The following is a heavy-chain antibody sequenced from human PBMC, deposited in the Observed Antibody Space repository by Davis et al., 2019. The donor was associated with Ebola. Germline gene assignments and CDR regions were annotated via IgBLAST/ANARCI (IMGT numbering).Heavy chain of an antibody. Sequence: GESLKISCAASGITFSNYAMTWVRQAPGKGLEWVSAINVDGTYYADSVKGRFTISRDNSKNTLYLQMNSLRVEDTAVYYCAKRSLDSYIDYWGQGTLVTVSS. CDR1: GITFSNYA. D-gene: IGHD3-22*01. J-gene: IGHJ4*02. CDR2: INVDGT. CDR3: AKRSLDSYIDY. V-gene: IGHV3-23*01.